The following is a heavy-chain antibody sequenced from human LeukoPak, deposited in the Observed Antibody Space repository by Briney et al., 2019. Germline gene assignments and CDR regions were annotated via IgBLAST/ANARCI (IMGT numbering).Heavy chain of an antibody. CDR1: GFTFSTYT. D-gene: IGHD7-27*01. CDR2: IGNNGGGI. V-gene: IGHV3-23*01. J-gene: IGHJ4*02. Sequence: GGSLRLSCAASGFTFSTYTMYWVRHPPGKRLEWVSIIGNNGGGIHYADSVRGRFTIPRDNSKNALYLQMNSLRVEDTAVYYCAIDPNWGTHSWGQGVLVTVSS. CDR3: AIDPNWGTHS.